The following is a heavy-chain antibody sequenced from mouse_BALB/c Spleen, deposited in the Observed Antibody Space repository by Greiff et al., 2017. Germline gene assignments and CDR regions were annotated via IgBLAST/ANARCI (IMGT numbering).Heavy chain of an antibody. CDR2: ILPGSGST. CDR1: GYTFSSYW. J-gene: IGHJ2*01. D-gene: IGHD2-4*01. CDR3: ARGNDYERGNYFDY. V-gene: IGHV1-9*01. Sequence: QVQLQQSGAELMKPGASVKISCKATGYTFSSYWIEWVKQRPGHGLEWIGEILPGSGSTNYNEKFKGKATFTADTSSNTAYMQLSSLTSEDSAVYYCARGNDYERGNYFDYWGQGTTLTVSS.